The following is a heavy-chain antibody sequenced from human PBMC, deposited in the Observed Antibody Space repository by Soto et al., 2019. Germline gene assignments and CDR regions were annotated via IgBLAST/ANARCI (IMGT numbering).Heavy chain of an antibody. Sequence: HPGGSLRLSCAASGFTFSSYAMHWVRQAPGKGLEWVSVISCDGSNKCYADSVKGRFTISRDNSKNTLYLQMNSLRAEDTAVYYCARDGDTMIVVVMDFDIWGQGTMVTVSS. D-gene: IGHD3-22*01. V-gene: IGHV3-30-3*01. CDR1: GFTFSSYA. J-gene: IGHJ3*02. CDR2: ISCDGSNK. CDR3: ARDGDTMIVVVMDFDI.